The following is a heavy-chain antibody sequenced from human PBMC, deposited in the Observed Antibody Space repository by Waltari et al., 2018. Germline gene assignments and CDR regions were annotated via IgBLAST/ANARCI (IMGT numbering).Heavy chain of an antibody. CDR3: AKVKPDTAMVFDY. CDR1: GFTFSSHA. CDR2: ISGSGVST. J-gene: IGHJ4*02. Sequence: EVQLLESGGGLVQPGGSLRLSCAASGFTFSSHALGWVRRAPGKGLEWVSAISGSGVSTYYADSVKGRFTFSRDNSKNTLYLQMNSLRAEDTAVYYCAKVKPDTAMVFDYWGQGTLVTVSS. D-gene: IGHD5-18*01. V-gene: IGHV3-23*01.